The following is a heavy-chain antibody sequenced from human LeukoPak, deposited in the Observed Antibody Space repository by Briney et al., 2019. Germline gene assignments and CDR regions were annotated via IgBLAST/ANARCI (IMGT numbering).Heavy chain of an antibody. V-gene: IGHV4-4*07. CDR2: IYTSGST. Sequence: SETLSLTCTVSGGSISTYYWSWIRQPAGKGLEWIGRIYTSGSTNYNPSLKSRVTISVDTSKNQFSLKLSSVTAADTAVYYCAGSIVVVPAANFDYWGQGTLVTVSS. D-gene: IGHD2-2*01. CDR3: AGSIVVVPAANFDY. CDR1: GGSISTYY. J-gene: IGHJ4*02.